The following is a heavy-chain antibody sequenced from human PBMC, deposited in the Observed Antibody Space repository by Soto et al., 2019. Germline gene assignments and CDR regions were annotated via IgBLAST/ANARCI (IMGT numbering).Heavy chain of an antibody. V-gene: IGHV5-51*01. CDR3: ARTAAAGKYYYGVDV. CDR1: GYSFTSCW. Sequence: GESLKISCTGSGYSFTSCWIGWVRQMPGKGLEWMGIIYPGDSDTRYSPSFQGQVTISADKSISTAYLQWSSLKASDTAMYYCARTAAAGKYYYGVDVWGQGTTVTVSS. CDR2: IYPGDSDT. D-gene: IGHD6-13*01. J-gene: IGHJ6*02.